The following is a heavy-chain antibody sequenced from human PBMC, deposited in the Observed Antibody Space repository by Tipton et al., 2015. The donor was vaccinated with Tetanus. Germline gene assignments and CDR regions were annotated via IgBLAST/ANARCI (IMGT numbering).Heavy chain of an antibody. CDR1: GFTFSTSW. CDR2: INQDESET. D-gene: IGHD6-13*01. Sequence: SLRLSCAASGFTFSTSWMTWVRQAPGKGLEWVANINQDESETYYVDSVKGRFTISRDNAKNSLYLQMNSLRAEDTAVYYCAREQRSTWNTNWGQGTLVTVSS. CDR3: AREQRSTWNTN. J-gene: IGHJ4*02. V-gene: IGHV3-7*01.